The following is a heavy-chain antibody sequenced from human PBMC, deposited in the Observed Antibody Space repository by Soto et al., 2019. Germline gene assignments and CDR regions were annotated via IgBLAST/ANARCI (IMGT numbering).Heavy chain of an antibody. Sequence: TGGSLRLSCAASGFTFSSYGMHWVRQAPGKGLEWVAVISYDGSNKYYADSVKGRFTISRDNSKNTLYLQMNSLRAEDTAVYYCARYGSGSYYNEYYYGMDVWGQGTTVTVSS. J-gene: IGHJ6*02. CDR3: ARYGSGSYYNEYYYGMDV. CDR2: ISYDGSNK. V-gene: IGHV3-30*03. CDR1: GFTFSSYG. D-gene: IGHD3-10*01.